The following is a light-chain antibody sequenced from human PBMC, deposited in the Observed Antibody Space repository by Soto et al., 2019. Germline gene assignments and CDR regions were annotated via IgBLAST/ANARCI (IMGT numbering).Light chain of an antibody. CDR3: QQYSSYSLLT. J-gene: IGKJ1*01. CDR2: DAS. CDR1: QSVSNW. Sequence: DIQMTQSPSTLSASVGERVTITCRASQSVSNWLAWYQQKPGKAPKLLMFDASIWETGGLSRFCGSGSGTEFTLIISSLQPDDFATYYCQQYSSYSLLTFGHGTKVEIK. V-gene: IGKV1-5*01.